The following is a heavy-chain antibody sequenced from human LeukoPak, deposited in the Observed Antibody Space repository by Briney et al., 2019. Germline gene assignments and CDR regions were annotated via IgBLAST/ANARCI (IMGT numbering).Heavy chain of an antibody. Sequence: GGSLRLSCAASGFTFCSYEMNWVRQAPGKGLEWVSYISSSGSTIYYADSVKGRFTISRDNAKNSLYLQMNGLRAEDTAVYYCARVEPGYSSSWYGVDYWGQGTLVTVSS. CDR1: GFTFCSYE. V-gene: IGHV3-48*03. CDR3: ARVEPGYSSSWYGVDY. CDR2: ISSSGSTI. J-gene: IGHJ4*02. D-gene: IGHD6-13*01.